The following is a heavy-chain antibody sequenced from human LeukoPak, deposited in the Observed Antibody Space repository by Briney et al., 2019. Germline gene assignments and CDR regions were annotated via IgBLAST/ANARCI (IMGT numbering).Heavy chain of an antibody. CDR2: IDHGGST. CDR1: GGSFSGYY. D-gene: IGHD3-10*01. V-gene: IGHV4-34*01. CDR3: ARESAITMVRGVINY. Sequence: SETLSLTCAAYGGSFSGYYWSWIRQPPGKGLEWIGEIDHGGSTNYNPSLKSRVSISVDTSKNQFSLKLNSVTAADTAVYYCARESAITMVRGVINYWGQGTLVIVSS. J-gene: IGHJ4*02.